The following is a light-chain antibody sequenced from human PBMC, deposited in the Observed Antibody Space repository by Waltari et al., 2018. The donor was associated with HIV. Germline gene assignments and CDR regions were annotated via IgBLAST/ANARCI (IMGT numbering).Light chain of an antibody. CDR1: QSVLYSSNNKNY. V-gene: IGKV4-1*01. CDR3: QQYYSTPYT. J-gene: IGKJ2*01. Sequence: DIVMTQSPDSLAVSPGERATINCKPSQSVLYSSNNKNYLAWYQQKPGQPPKLLIYWASTRESGVPDRFSGSGSGTDFTLTISSLQAEDVAVYYCQQYYSTPYTFGQGTKLEIK. CDR2: WAS.